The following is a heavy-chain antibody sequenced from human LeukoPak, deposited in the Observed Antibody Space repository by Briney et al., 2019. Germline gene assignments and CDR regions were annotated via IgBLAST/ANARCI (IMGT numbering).Heavy chain of an antibody. CDR3: ATTRGSSFVY. J-gene: IGHJ4*02. D-gene: IGHD1-26*01. V-gene: IGHV3-23*01. CDR2: IYRDGGT. CDR1: GFTFSSYA. Sequence: PGGSLRLSCAASGFTFSSYAMSWVRQPPGKGLEWVSIIYRDGGTYYADSVKGRFTISRDNSGNTLYLQMNSLSPEDTAVYYCATTRGSSFVYWGQGALVTVSS.